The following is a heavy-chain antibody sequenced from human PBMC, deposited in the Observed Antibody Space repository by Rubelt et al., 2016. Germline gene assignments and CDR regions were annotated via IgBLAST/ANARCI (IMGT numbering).Heavy chain of an antibody. J-gene: IGHJ4*02. CDR3: ARYSNHDQ. CDR1: FTFSSYA. D-gene: IGHD2/OR15-2a*01. Sequence: FTFSSYAMHWVRQAPGKGPEWVANIKPDGSEKNYVDSVKGRFIISRENVMNLLYLQMNSLRVDDTAVYYCARYSNHDQWGQGTLVTVSS. V-gene: IGHV3-7*05. CDR2: IKPDGSEK.